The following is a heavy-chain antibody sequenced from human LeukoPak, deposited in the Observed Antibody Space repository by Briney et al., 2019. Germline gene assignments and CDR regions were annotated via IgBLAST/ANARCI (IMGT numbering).Heavy chain of an antibody. Sequence: SETLSLTCTVSGGSISTYYWSWIRQPPGKRLEWIGYIYYSGSTNYNPSLKSRVTISVDTSKNQFSLKLSSVTAADTAMYYCARHASSGGFYDYWGQGILVTVSS. CDR1: GGSISTYY. D-gene: IGHD3-22*01. V-gene: IGHV4-59*08. CDR3: ARHASSGGFYDY. J-gene: IGHJ4*02. CDR2: IYYSGST.